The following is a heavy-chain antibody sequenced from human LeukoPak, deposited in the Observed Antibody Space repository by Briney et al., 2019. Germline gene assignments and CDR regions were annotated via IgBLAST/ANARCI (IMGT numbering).Heavy chain of an antibody. Sequence: GGSLRLSCAASGFTFSNYGVHWVRQAPGKGLEWVAVISHDGSNKNYVDSVKGRFTISRDNSKNTLYLQMNSLGAEDTAVYYCAKGNSGHYYPYFDYWGPGTLVTVSS. CDR1: GFTFSNYG. CDR2: ISHDGSNK. CDR3: AKGNSGHYYPYFDY. D-gene: IGHD3-22*01. V-gene: IGHV3-30*18. J-gene: IGHJ4*02.